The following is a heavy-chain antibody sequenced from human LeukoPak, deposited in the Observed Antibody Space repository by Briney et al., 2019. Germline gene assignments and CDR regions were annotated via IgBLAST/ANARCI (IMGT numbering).Heavy chain of an antibody. Sequence: GGSLRLSCAASGFIFSSYAMHWVRQAPGKGLGWVAVISYDGSNKYYADSVKGRFTISRDNSKNTLYLQMNSLRAEDTAVYYCARAYRYCSSTSCYREDFKIDYWGQGTLVTVSS. CDR3: ARAYRYCSSTSCYREDFKIDY. J-gene: IGHJ4*02. CDR1: GFIFSSYA. V-gene: IGHV3-30*04. CDR2: ISYDGSNK. D-gene: IGHD2-2*01.